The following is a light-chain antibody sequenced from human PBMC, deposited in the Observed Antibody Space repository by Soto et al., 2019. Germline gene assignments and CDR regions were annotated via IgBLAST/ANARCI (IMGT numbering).Light chain of an antibody. J-gene: IGLJ2*01. CDR2: DVI. CDR3: SSYTTSSTVI. CDR1: SSDVGAYNY. Sequence: QSALTQPASVSGSPGQSITISCTGSSSDVGAYNYVSWYQQHPGKAPKVMIYDVINRPSGVSNRFSDSKSGNTASLTISGLQAEDEADYYCSSYTTSSTVIFGGGTKLTVL. V-gene: IGLV2-14*01.